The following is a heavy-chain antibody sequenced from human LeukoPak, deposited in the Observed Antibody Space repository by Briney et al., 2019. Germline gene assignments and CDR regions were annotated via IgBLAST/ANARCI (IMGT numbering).Heavy chain of an antibody. J-gene: IGHJ6*02. CDR2: IYYSGST. D-gene: IGHD3-3*01. CDR3: ARSLNYDFWSGYYTDEYYGMDV. Sequence: SETLSLTCTVSGGSITTYYWSWIRQPPGKGLEWIGYIYYSGSTNYNPSLKSRVTISVDTSKNQFSLKLSSVTAADTAVYYCARSLNYDFWSGYYTDEYYGMDVWGQGTTVTVSS. V-gene: IGHV4-59*08. CDR1: GGSITTYY.